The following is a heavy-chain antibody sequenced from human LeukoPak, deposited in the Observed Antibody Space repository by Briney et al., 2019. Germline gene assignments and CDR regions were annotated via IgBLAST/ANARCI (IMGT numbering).Heavy chain of an antibody. CDR2: IDRDGLTR. Sequence: AGGPLRLSCESSGLMFHEHWMLWVRQVPGKGLAWVACIDRDGLTREYADSVKGRFTITRDNARKMAHLEMYSLRDEDTAVYYCAASKWSGAVDFWGQGALVTVSS. V-gene: IGHV3-74*03. CDR3: AASKWSGAVDF. D-gene: IGHD3-3*01. J-gene: IGHJ4*02. CDR1: GLMFHEHW.